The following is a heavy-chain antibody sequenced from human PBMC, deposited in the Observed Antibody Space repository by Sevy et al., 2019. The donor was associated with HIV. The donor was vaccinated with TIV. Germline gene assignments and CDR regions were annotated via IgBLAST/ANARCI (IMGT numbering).Heavy chain of an antibody. J-gene: IGHJ4*02. V-gene: IGHV4-59*01. Sequence: SETLSLTCTVSGGSFSGYYWSWIRQPPGKGLEWIGYIYDSGRTNYNPSLKRRVTISVDTYKKQFSLKLNSVTAADTAVYYGAGSLNHYDSSCYQVGFDYWGQGTLVTVSS. CDR3: AGSLNHYDSSCYQVGFDY. CDR2: IYDSGRT. D-gene: IGHD3-22*01. CDR1: GGSFSGYY.